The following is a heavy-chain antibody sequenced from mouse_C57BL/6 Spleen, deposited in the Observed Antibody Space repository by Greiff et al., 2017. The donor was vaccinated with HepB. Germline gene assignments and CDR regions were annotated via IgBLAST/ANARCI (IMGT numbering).Heavy chain of an antibody. V-gene: IGHV5-6*01. CDR2: ISSGGSYT. Sequence: EVNVVESGGDLVKPGGSLKLSCAASGFTFSSYGMSWVRQTPDKRLEWVATISSGGSYTYYPDSVKGRFTISRDNAKNTLYLQMSSLKSEDTAMYYCARENYGSPYFDYWGQGTTLTVSS. CDR1: GFTFSSYG. CDR3: ARENYGSPYFDY. J-gene: IGHJ2*01. D-gene: IGHD1-1*01.